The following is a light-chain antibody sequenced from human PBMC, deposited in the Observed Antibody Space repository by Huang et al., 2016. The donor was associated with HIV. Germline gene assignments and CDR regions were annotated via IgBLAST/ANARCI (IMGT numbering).Light chain of an antibody. CDR3: QHYDNWPPWT. CDR1: QSVSSN. CDR2: GAS. J-gene: IGKJ1*01. Sequence: EIVMTQSPATLSVSPGVRATLSYRASQSVSSNLAWYQQKPGQAPRLLIYGASTRATGIPARFTGSGSGTEFTLTISGLQSEDFAVYYCQHYDNWPPWTFGQGTKVEIK. V-gene: IGKV3-15*01.